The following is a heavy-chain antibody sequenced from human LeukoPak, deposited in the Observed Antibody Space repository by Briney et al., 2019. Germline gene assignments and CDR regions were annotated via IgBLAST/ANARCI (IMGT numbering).Heavy chain of an antibody. J-gene: IGHJ4*02. V-gene: IGHV3-23*01. CDR1: GFTFSRSA. Sequence: QAGGSLRLSCAASGFTFSRSAMTWVRQTPGKGLDWVSSISSSGNTYYADSVKGRFTISRDNSKNMLYLQMNSPRAEDTAVYYCVKGRISEDGLDFWGQGTLVTVSP. CDR2: ISSSGNT. CDR3: VKGRISEDGLDF. D-gene: IGHD6-13*01.